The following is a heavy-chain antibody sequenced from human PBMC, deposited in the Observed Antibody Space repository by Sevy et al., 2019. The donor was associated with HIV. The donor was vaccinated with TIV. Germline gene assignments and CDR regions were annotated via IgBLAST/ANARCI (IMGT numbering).Heavy chain of an antibody. J-gene: IGHJ6*02. Sequence: GGSLRLSCAASGFTFSSYAMSWVRQAPGKGLEWVSAISGSGGSTYYADSVKGRFTISRDNSKNTLYLQMNSLRAEDTAVYYCAKASHYYDSSGYFTPGYYYYGMDVWGQGPRSPSP. CDR3: AKASHYYDSSGYFTPGYYYYGMDV. D-gene: IGHD3-22*01. V-gene: IGHV3-23*01. CDR1: GFTFSSYA. CDR2: ISGSGGST.